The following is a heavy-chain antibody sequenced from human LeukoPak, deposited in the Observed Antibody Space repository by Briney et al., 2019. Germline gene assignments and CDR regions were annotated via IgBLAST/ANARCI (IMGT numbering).Heavy chain of an antibody. CDR2: IYYSGST. V-gene: IGHV4-59*01. CDR3: ARAYNYGSGSYSAFPY. D-gene: IGHD3-10*01. J-gene: IGHJ4*02. CDR1: GGSISSYF. Sequence: PSETLSLTCTVSGGSISSYFWSWIRQPPGKGLKWIGYIYYSGSTNYNYNPSLKSRVTLSVDTSKNHFSLKLSSVTAAETAVYYCARAYNYGSGSYSAFPYWGQGTLVTVSS.